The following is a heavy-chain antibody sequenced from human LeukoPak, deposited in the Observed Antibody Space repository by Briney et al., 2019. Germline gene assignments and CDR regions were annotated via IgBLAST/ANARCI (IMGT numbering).Heavy chain of an antibody. CDR3: AISVVNDAFDI. D-gene: IGHD2-2*01. J-gene: IGHJ3*02. CDR1: GFTFSSYS. Sequence: GGSLRLSCAASGFTFSSYSMNWVRQAPGKGLEWVSYISSSSSPIHYGDSVKGRFTISRDNAKNSLYLQMTSLRDEDTAVYYCAISVVNDAFDIWGQGTMVTVSS. V-gene: IGHV3-48*02. CDR2: ISSSSSPI.